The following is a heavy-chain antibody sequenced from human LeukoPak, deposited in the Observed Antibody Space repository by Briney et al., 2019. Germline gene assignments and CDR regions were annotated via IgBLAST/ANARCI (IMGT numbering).Heavy chain of an antibody. CDR2: ISRSSSYI. V-gene: IGHV3-21*01. CDR3: ARESSSSAAYYYYGMDV. D-gene: IGHD6-6*01. Sequence: NPGGSLRLSCAASGFTLSDYSMNWVRRAPGKGLEWVSSISRSSSYIYYADSVKGRLTISRDNAKNSLYLQMNSLRAEDTAVYYCARESSSSAAYYYYGMDVWGQGTTVTVSS. CDR1: GFTLSDYS. J-gene: IGHJ6*02.